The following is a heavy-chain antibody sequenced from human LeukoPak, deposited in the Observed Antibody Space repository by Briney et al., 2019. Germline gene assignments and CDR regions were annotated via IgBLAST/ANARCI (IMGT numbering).Heavy chain of an antibody. J-gene: IGHJ3*02. Sequence: SETLSLTCTVSGGSISSGGYYWSWIRQHPGKGLEWIGYIYYSGSTYYNPSLKSRVTISVDTSKDQFPLKLSSVTAADTAVYYCARVPYGDYFDLIVAFDIWGQGTMVTVSS. CDR3: ARVPYGDYFDLIVAFDI. CDR1: GGSISSGGYY. V-gene: IGHV4-31*03. D-gene: IGHD4-17*01. CDR2: IYYSGST.